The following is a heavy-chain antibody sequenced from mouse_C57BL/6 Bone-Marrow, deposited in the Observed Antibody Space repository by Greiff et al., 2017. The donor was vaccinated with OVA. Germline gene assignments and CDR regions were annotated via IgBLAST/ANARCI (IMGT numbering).Heavy chain of an antibody. V-gene: IGHV3-3*01. Sequence: EVQLVESGPSLVRPSQTLSLTCTVTGFSINSDCYWIWIRQFPGNKLEYIGYTFYSGITYYNPSLESRTYITRDTSKNQFSLKLSSVTTEDTATYYCARAYYSNYFYAMDYWGQGTSVTVSS. CDR2: TFYSGIT. D-gene: IGHD2-5*01. CDR1: GFSINSDCY. J-gene: IGHJ4*01. CDR3: ARAYYSNYFYAMDY.